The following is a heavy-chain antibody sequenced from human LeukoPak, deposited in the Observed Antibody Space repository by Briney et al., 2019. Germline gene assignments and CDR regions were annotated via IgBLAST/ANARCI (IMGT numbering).Heavy chain of an antibody. Sequence: PGGSLRLSCAAFGFTFSSYGMHWVRQAPGKGLEWVAVIWYDGSNKYYADSVKGRFTISRDNSKNTLYLQMNSLRAEDTAVYYCAREMATIVLDYWGQGTLVTVSS. CDR2: IWYDGSNK. D-gene: IGHD5-24*01. J-gene: IGHJ4*02. V-gene: IGHV3-33*01. CDR3: AREMATIVLDY. CDR1: GFTFSSYG.